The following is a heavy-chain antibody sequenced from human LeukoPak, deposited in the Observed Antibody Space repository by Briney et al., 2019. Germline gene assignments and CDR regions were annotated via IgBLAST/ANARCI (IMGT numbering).Heavy chain of an antibody. CDR2: IEEDGSEK. J-gene: IGHJ3*02. V-gene: IGHV3-7*01. CDR3: ARDDPYDILTGYYSPRGRGAFDI. CDR1: GFTFSTYW. D-gene: IGHD3-9*01. Sequence: GGSLRLSCAASGFTFSTYWMSWVRQAPGKGLEWVATIEEDGSEKHYVDSVKGRFTISRDNAKNSLYLQMNSLRAEDTAVYYCARDDPYDILTGYYSPRGRGAFDIWGQGTMVTVSS.